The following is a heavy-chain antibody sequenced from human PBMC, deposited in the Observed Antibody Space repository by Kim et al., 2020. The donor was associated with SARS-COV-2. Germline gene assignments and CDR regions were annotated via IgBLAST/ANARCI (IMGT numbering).Heavy chain of an antibody. Sequence: GGSLRLSCAASGFSFDSYGMNWVRQAPGKGLEWVSYISNRSGYIYYADSVKGRFTVSRDNAKNSMYLQMNSLRAEDTALYYCTRTGYDVLTGYGKWFDPWGQGTLVTVSS. V-gene: IGHV3-21*01. CDR2: ISNRSGYI. J-gene: IGHJ5*02. CDR1: GFSFDSYG. CDR3: TRTGYDVLTGYGKWFDP. D-gene: IGHD3-9*01.